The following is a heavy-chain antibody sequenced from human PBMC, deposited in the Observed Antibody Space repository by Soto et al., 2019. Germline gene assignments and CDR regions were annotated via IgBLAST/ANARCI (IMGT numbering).Heavy chain of an antibody. V-gene: IGHV5-51*01. CDR3: ARTRSFTLGFYYDGIDV. D-gene: IGHD6-6*01. J-gene: IGHJ6*02. CDR1: GYSFASYW. Sequence: PGESLKISCQGSGYSFASYWIGWVRQMPGKDLEWMGIIYPGDSDTRYSPTFQGHVTISADKSLRTAYLQWTSLKASDTALYYCARTRSFTLGFYYDGIDVWGQGTTVTVSS. CDR2: IYPGDSDT.